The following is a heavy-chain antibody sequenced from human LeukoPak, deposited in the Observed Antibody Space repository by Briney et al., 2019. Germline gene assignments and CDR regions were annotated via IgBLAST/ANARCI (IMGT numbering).Heavy chain of an antibody. CDR2: ISTLSSTTTI. V-gene: IGHV3-48*04. J-gene: IGHJ5*02. CDR3: VRGGESTWS. Sequence: GSLRLSCAASGFTFSSYGMNWVRQAPGKGLEWVSYISTLSSTTTIYYADSVKGRFTISRDDAKNTLYLQMNSLRAEDTAVYYCVRGGESTWSWGQGTLVTVSS. CDR1: GFTFSSYG. D-gene: IGHD2-15*01.